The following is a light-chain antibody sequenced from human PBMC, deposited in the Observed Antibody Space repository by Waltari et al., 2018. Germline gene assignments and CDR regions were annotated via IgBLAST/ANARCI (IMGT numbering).Light chain of an antibody. V-gene: IGKV3-15*01. CDR1: QSVTNN. CDR2: GAS. Sequence: EIIMTQSPATLSLSPGERATLSCRASQSVTNNLAWYQQKPGQAPRLLIYGASTRATSIPARISGSGPGTEFTLTISSLQSEDFAFYYCQQYNNWPLTFGGGTKVEIK. J-gene: IGKJ4*01. CDR3: QQYNNWPLT.